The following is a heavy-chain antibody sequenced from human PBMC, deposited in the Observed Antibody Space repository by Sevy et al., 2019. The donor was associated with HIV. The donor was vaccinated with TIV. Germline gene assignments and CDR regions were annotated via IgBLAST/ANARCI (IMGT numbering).Heavy chain of an antibody. Sequence: GSLRLSCAASGFPFSSYAMYWVRQAPGKGLEWVAVISYDGTSKYYADTVKGRFTISRDNSKNTLYLQMNSLRAEDTAVYYCAREGCLTTNCYVLDYWGQGTLVTVSS. J-gene: IGHJ4*02. CDR2: ISYDGTSK. CDR3: AREGCLTTNCYVLDY. D-gene: IGHD2-2*01. V-gene: IGHV3-30-3*01. CDR1: GFPFSSYA.